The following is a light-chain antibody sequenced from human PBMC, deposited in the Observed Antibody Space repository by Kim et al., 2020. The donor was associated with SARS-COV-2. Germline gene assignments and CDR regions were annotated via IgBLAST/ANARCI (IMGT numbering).Light chain of an antibody. CDR3: SSYAGSNNLKL. J-gene: IGLJ3*02. V-gene: IGLV2-8*01. CDR1: SSDIGAYNS. CDR2: EVN. Sequence: QSALTQPPSASGSPGQSVTISCTGTSSDIGAYNSVSWYQQHPGKAPKLMIYEVNKRPSGVPDRFSGSKSGSTASLTVSGLQAEDEADYYCSSYAGSNNLKLFGGGTKLTVL.